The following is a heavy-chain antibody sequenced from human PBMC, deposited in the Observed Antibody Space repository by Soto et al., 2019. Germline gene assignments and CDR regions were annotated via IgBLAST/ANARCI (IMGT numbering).Heavy chain of an antibody. D-gene: IGHD2-21*01. V-gene: IGHV4-39*02. CDR2: INYRWPA. J-gene: IGHJ5*02. Sequence: SETLSLTCSVSGGSINNSTSFWGWLRQSPGKGLEWIATINYRWPAEYNPSLKSRVTISVDRSRNVLSLQMNYVTAPDTAVYYGANYSPPRPWFATGGQGTLVTVSS. CDR3: ANYSPPRPWFAT. CDR1: GGSINNSTSF.